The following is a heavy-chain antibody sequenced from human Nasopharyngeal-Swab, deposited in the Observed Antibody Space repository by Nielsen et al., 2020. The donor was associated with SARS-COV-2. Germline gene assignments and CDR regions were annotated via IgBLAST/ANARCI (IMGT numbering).Heavy chain of an antibody. V-gene: IGHV1-46*01. CDR2: INPSGGST. CDR3: ASSSLPYLLCGRDCYSDY. CDR1: GYTFTSYY. J-gene: IGHJ4*02. D-gene: IGHD2-21*02. Sequence: ASVKASCKASGYTFTSYYMHWVRQAPGQGLEWMGIINPSGGSTSYAQKFQGRVTMTRDTSTSTVYMELSSLRSEDTAVYYCASSSLPYLLCGRDCYSDYWGQGTLVTVSS.